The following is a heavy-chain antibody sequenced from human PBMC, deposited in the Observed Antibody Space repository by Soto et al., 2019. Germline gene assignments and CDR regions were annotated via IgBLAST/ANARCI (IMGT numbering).Heavy chain of an antibody. J-gene: IGHJ4*02. CDR1: GYTFTGYY. D-gene: IGHD2-2*01. CDR2: INPNSGGT. Sequence: ASVKVSCKASGYTFTGYYMHWVRQAPGQGLEWMGWINPNSGGTNYAQKFQGWVTMTRDTSISTAYMELSRLRSDDTAVYYCARDQGYCSSTSCYSEQYYFDYWGQGTLVTVSS. CDR3: ARDQGYCSSTSCYSEQYYFDY. V-gene: IGHV1-2*04.